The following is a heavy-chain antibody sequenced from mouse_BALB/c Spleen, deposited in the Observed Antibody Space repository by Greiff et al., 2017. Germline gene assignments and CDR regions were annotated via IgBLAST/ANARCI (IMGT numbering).Heavy chain of an antibody. D-gene: IGHD1-2*01. CDR2: IDPETGGT. CDR3: TRRQSVLRLQGFAY. J-gene: IGHJ3*01. CDR1: GYTFTDYE. V-gene: IGHV1-15*01. Sequence: VQLQQSGAELVRPGASVTLSCKASGYTFTDYEMHWVKQTPVHGLEWIGAIDPETGGTAYNQKFKGQATLTADKSSSTAYMELRSLTSEDSAVYYCTRRQSVLRLQGFAYWGQGTLVTVSA.